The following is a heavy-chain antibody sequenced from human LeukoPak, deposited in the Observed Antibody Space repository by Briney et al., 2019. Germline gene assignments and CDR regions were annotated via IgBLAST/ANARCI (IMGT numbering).Heavy chain of an antibody. CDR3: ARHWVVVAATALDY. D-gene: IGHD2-15*01. J-gene: IGHJ4*02. Sequence: SETLSLTCAVSGYSISSGYHWGWIRQPPGKGLEWIANIHHSGSTSYNPSLKSRVTTSADTSKNQFSLKLSSVTAADTAVYYCARHWVVVAATALDYWGQGTLVTVSS. CDR2: IHHSGST. V-gene: IGHV4-38-2*01. CDR1: GYSISSGYH.